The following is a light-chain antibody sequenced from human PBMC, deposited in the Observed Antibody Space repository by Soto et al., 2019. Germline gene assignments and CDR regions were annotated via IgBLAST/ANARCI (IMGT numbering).Light chain of an antibody. CDR2: QVT. CDR1: STDFVGYNR. J-gene: IGLJ1*01. Sequence: QSALTQPPSVSGSPGQSVTISCTGTSTDFVGYNRVSWYQQLPGKAPKLMIYQVTIRPSGISNRFSGSKSGNTASLTISGLQAEDEADYYCTSFSSSTSLYVFGTGTKLTVL. CDR3: TSFSSSTSLYV. V-gene: IGLV2-14*01.